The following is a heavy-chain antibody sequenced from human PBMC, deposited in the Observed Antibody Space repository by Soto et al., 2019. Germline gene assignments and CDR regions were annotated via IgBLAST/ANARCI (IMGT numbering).Heavy chain of an antibody. J-gene: IGHJ4*02. CDR3: ARNDSGSKNFDY. D-gene: IGHD3-10*01. V-gene: IGHV4-31*03. Sequence: QVQLQESGPGLVKPSQTLSLTCSVSDGSISSGGYYWSWIRLHPGKGLEWIGYISDNGRPDYNPSLKSRATRSEDRSKNQFSLRLRSVTAADTAVYYCARNDSGSKNFDYWGQGTLVTVSS. CDR1: DGSISSGGYY. CDR2: ISDNGRP.